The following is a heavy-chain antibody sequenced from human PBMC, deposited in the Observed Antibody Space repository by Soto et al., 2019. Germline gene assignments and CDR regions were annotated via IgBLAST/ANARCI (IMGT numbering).Heavy chain of an antibody. CDR1: GFTFSSYA. J-gene: IGHJ4*02. CDR2: ISGSGGST. Sequence: GGSLRLSCAASGFTFSSYAMSWVRQAPGKGLEWVSAISGSGGSTYYADSVKGRFTISRDNSKNTLYLQMNSLRAEDTAVYYCAKGRLELFYGIPPFGYWVQGTLVTVSS. V-gene: IGHV3-23*01. D-gene: IGHD1-7*01. CDR3: AKGRLELFYGIPPFGY.